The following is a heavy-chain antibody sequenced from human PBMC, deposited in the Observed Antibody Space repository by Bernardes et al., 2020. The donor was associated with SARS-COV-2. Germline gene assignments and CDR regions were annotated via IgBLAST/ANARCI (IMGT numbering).Heavy chain of an antibody. CDR1: GYTLTELS. V-gene: IGHV1-24*01. CDR2: FDPEDGET. Sequence: ASVKVTCKVSGYTLTELSMHWVRQAPGKGLEWMGGFDPEDGETIYAQKFQGRVTMTEDTSTDTAYMELSSLRSEDTAVYYCATTSVLGVEPNWFDPWGQGTLVTVSS. CDR3: ATTSVLGVEPNWFDP. D-gene: IGHD3-3*01. J-gene: IGHJ5*02.